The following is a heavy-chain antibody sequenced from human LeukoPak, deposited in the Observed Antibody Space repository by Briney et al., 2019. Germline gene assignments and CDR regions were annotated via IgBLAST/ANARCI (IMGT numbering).Heavy chain of an antibody. V-gene: IGHV3-66*01. CDR2: IYSDGST. J-gene: IGHJ4*02. D-gene: IGHD6-6*01. CDR3: ATAYSSSPTFDY. Sequence: GGSLRLSCAASGFAVSSNYMSWVRQAPGKGLEWVSVIYSDGSTYYADSVKGRFTISRDNSKNNLYLQINSLRAEDTAVYYCATAYSSSPTFDYWGQGTLVTVSS. CDR1: GFAVSSNY.